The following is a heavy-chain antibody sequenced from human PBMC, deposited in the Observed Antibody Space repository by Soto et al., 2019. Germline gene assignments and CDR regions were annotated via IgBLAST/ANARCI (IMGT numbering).Heavy chain of an antibody. CDR1: GGSISSYY. CDR2: IYYSGST. Sequence: QVQLQESGPGLVKPSETLSLTCTVSGGSISSYYWSWIRQPPGKGLEWIGYIYYSGSTNYNPSLKSRVTISVDTSKNQFSLKLSSVTAADTAVYYCARGDTIFGVGFDYWGQGTLVTVSS. CDR3: ARGDTIFGVGFDY. V-gene: IGHV4-59*01. J-gene: IGHJ4*02. D-gene: IGHD3-3*01.